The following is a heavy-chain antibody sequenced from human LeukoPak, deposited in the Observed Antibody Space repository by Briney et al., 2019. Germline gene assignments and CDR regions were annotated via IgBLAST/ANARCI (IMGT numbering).Heavy chain of an antibody. D-gene: IGHD3-16*01. CDR2: ISSGSTYI. CDR3: ARPVVLGAYLRGAYYFDS. CDR1: GFTFSSYS. Sequence: GGSLRLSCTASGFTFSSYSMNWVRQAPGKGLEWVSSISSGSTYIYYADSVKGRFTISRDNSKNTLYLQMNSLRVEDTAVYYCARPVVLGAYLRGAYYFDSWGQGTLVTVSS. V-gene: IGHV3-21*01. J-gene: IGHJ4*02.